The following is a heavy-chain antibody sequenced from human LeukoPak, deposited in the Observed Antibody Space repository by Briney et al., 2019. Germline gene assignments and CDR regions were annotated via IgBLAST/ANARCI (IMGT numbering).Heavy chain of an antibody. CDR2: IRSKANSYAT. CDR1: GFSFSGSA. V-gene: IGHV3-73*01. CDR3: TRVPAAMAYYYYYYMDV. Sequence: GGSLRLSCAASGFSFSGSAMHWVRQASGKGLEWVGRIRSKANSYATAYAASVKGRFTISRDDSKNTAYLQMNSLKTEDTAVYYCTRVPAAMAYYYYYYMDVWGKGTTVTISS. D-gene: IGHD2-2*01. J-gene: IGHJ6*03.